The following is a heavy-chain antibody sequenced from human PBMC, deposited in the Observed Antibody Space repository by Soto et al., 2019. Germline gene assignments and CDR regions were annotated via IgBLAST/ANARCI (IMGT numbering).Heavy chain of an antibody. CDR2: ISSSGSTI. J-gene: IGHJ6*02. Sequence: GGSLRLSCAASGFTFSIYEMYWVRQAPGKGLEWLSYISSSGSTIHYADSVRGRITISRDNAKKSLYLQMDSLRAEDTAIYYCVSRVVLRYYYDGMDVWGQGTTVTVSS. D-gene: IGHD3-9*01. V-gene: IGHV3-48*03. CDR3: VSRVVLRYYYDGMDV. CDR1: GFTFSIYE.